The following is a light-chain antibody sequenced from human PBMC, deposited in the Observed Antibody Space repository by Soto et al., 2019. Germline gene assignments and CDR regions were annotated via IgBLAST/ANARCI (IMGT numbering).Light chain of an antibody. V-gene: IGKV3-15*01. CDR3: QQYNNWPIT. Sequence: VMTQSPSTLSPSTGERATLSCRASQSVSSNLAWYQQKPGQAPRLLIYGASTRATGIPARFSGSGSGTEFTLTISSLQSEDFAVYYCQQYNNWPITFGQGTKVDI. CDR2: GAS. J-gene: IGKJ1*01. CDR1: QSVSSN.